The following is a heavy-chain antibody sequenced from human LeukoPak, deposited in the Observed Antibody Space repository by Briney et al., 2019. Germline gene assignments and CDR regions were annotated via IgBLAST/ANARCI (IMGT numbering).Heavy chain of an antibody. CDR2: IYPGDSDT. CDR3: ARLMYSSGWYGGDY. J-gene: IGHJ4*02. D-gene: IGHD6-19*01. CDR1: GSLFTSYW. Sequence: GASLQISGEGSGSLFTSYWIGGGRPLPGKVLECMGIIYPGDSDTRYSPSFQGQVTISADKSISTAYLQWSSLKASDTAMYYCARLMYSSGWYGGDYWGQGTLVTVSS. V-gene: IGHV5-51*01.